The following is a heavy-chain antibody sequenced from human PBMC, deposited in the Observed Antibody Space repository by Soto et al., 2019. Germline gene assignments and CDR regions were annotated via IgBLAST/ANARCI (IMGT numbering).Heavy chain of an antibody. CDR3: AKANSSTWAKSWFDP. J-gene: IGHJ5*02. Sequence: ASVKVSCKASGYTFTSYGLTWVRQAPGQGLEWMGWISGDSGETDYAQNFRGRLTMTTDASTTTAYMELRSLRSDEPAVYYCAKANSSTWAKSWFDPWGQGTLVTVSS. CDR2: ISGDSGET. D-gene: IGHD6-13*01. CDR1: GYTFTSYG. V-gene: IGHV1-18*04.